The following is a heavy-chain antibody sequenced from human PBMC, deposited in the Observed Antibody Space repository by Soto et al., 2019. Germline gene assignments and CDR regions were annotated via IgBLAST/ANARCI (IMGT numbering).Heavy chain of an antibody. CDR2: ISGSGDTT. D-gene: IGHD2-21*02. CDR1: GFTFSSYA. CDR3: ANDGHAVVTATRRGDYFDY. V-gene: IGHV3-23*01. J-gene: IGHJ4*02. Sequence: EVQLLESGGGLVQPGGSLRLSCAASGFTFSSYAMSWVRKAPGKGLEWVSAISGSGDTTYYAESVKGRITISRDNSKATLYLQINSQRSEDTAVYYCANDGHAVVTATRRGDYFDYWGQGILVTVSS.